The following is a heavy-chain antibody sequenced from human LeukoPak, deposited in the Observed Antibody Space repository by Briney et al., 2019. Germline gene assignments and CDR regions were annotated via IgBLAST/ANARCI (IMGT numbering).Heavy chain of an antibody. CDR1: GFTFSSYG. D-gene: IGHD6-13*01. CDR3: AKDARYSSGWYYFDY. Sequence: QPGGSLRLSCAASGFTFSSYGMHWVRQAPGKGLEWVAFIRYDGSNKYYADSVKGRFTISRDNSKNTLYLQMNSLRAEDTAVYYCAKDARYSSGWYYFDYWGQGTLVTVSS. V-gene: IGHV3-30*02. J-gene: IGHJ4*02. CDR2: IRYDGSNK.